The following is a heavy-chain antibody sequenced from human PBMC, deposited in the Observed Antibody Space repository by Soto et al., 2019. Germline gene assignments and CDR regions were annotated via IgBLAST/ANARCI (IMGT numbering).Heavy chain of an antibody. J-gene: IGHJ4*02. CDR2: TYYRSNLYN. CDR1: GYSVSGNSAA. D-gene: IGHD3-3*01. Sequence: SQTLSLTCAISGYSVSGNSAAWNWISQSPSRGLEWLGRTYYRSNLYNDYAVSVKSRITVTPDTSKNQFSLHMNSVTPEDTAVYYCARELPYYESSHSYFDYWGQGALVTVSS. V-gene: IGHV6-1*01. CDR3: ARELPYYESSHSYFDY.